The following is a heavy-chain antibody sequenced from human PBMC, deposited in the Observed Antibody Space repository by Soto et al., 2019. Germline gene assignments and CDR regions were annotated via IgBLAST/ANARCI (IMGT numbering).Heavy chain of an antibody. J-gene: IGHJ6*02. CDR3: ARGLTIFGVVITFYYYGMDV. D-gene: IGHD3-3*01. Sequence: TLSLTCTVSGGSISSGGYYWSWIRQHPGKGLEWIGYIYYSGSTYYNPSLKSRVTISVDTSKNQFSLKLSSVTAADTAVYYCARGLTIFGVVITFYYYGMDVWGQGTTVTVSS. CDR2: IYYSGST. V-gene: IGHV4-31*03. CDR1: GGSISSGGYY.